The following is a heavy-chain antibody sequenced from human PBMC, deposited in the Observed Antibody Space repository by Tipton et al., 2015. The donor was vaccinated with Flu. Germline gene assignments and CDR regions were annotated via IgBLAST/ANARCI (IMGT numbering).Heavy chain of an antibody. Sequence: TLSLTCAVYGGSFSGYYWSWIRQPPGKGLEWIGEINRSGSTNYNPSLKSRVTISVDTSKNQFSLKLSSVTAADTAVYYCAKSGSYLEYLQHWGQGTLVTVSS. CDR1: GGSFSGYY. CDR3: AKSGSYLEYLQH. V-gene: IGHV4-34*01. J-gene: IGHJ1*01. D-gene: IGHD1-26*01. CDR2: INRSGST.